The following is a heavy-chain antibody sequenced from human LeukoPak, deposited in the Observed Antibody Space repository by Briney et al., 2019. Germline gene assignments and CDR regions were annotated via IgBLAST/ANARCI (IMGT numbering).Heavy chain of an antibody. J-gene: IGHJ3*02. CDR3: AKEFLAFDAFDI. V-gene: IGHV3-9*01. Sequence: PGGSLRLSSAASGFTLDDYAMHWVRQAPGKGLEWVSGISWNSGSIRYADSVKGRFTISRDNAKNSLYLQMNSLRGDDTASYYCAKEFLAFDAFDIWGQGTMVTVSS. D-gene: IGHD2/OR15-2a*01. CDR2: ISWNSGSI. CDR1: GFTLDDYA.